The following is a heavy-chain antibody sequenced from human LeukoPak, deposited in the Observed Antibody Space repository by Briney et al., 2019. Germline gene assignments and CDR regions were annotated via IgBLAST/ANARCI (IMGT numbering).Heavy chain of an antibody. CDR1: GGSISSYY. Sequence: SGTLSLTCTVSGGSISSYYWSWIRQPPGKGLEWIGYIYYSGSTNYNPSLKSRVTISVDTSKNQFSLKLSSVTAADTAVYYCARVHPERRETLFDYWGQGTLVTVSS. D-gene: IGHD1-1*01. J-gene: IGHJ4*02. CDR3: ARVHPERRETLFDY. V-gene: IGHV4-59*01. CDR2: IYYSGST.